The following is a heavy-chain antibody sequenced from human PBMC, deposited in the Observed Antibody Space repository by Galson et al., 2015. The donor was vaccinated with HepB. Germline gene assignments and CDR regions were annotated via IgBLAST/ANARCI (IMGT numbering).Heavy chain of an antibody. Sequence: PLRLSGAAPAFTYRNTWMSWVRQAQGKGLEWVGHIRSITDGGTADYAVSVKGRFTISRDDSKNMLYLQMNSLEIEDTAVYYCATDVLSLLYCSGGSCDCWGQGTLVTVSS. CDR1: AFTYRNTW. V-gene: IGHV3-15*01. CDR3: ATDVLSLLYCSGGSCDC. D-gene: IGHD2-15*01. J-gene: IGHJ4*02. CDR2: IRSITDGGTA.